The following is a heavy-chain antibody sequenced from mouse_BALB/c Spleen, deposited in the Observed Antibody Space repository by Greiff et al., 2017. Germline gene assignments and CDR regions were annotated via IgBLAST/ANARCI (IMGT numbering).Heavy chain of an antibody. J-gene: IGHJ3*01. D-gene: IGHD1-2*01. CDR2: INPNNGGT. CDR3: ARGETTATRRTWFAY. Sequence: VQLKQSGPELVKPGASVKIPCKASGYTFTDYNMDWVKQSHGKSLEWIGDINPNNGGTIYNQKFKGKATLTVDKSSSTAYMELRSLTSEDTAVYYCARGETTATRRTWFAYWGQGTLVTVSA. CDR1: GYTFTDYN. V-gene: IGHV1-18*01.